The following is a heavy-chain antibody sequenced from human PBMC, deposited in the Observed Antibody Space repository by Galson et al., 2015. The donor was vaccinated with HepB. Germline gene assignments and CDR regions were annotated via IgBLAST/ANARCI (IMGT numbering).Heavy chain of an antibody. V-gene: IGHV4-59*01. CDR2: IYYSGST. Sequence: ETLSLTCTVSGGSISSYYWSWIRQPPGKGLEWIGYIYYSGSTNYNPSLKSRVTISVDTSKNQFSLKLSSVTAADTAVYYCAREMAGPRGWFDPWGQGTLVTVSS. CDR1: GGSISSYY. D-gene: IGHD2-8*01. J-gene: IGHJ5*02. CDR3: AREMAGPRGWFDP.